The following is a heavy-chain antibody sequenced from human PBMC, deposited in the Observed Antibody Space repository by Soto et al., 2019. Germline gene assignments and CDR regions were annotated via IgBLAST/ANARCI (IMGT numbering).Heavy chain of an antibody. CDR1: QFPFDVYS. V-gene: IGHV3-48*02. CDR2: IRHTTSAT. J-gene: IGHJ3*01. Sequence: GQLVESGGDFVQPGESLRLSCVASQFPFDVYSMHWVRQAPGKGLEWVSYIRHTTSATFYADAVKGRFTISRDNGKNSLFLQMNSLRDDDTGVYFCARDRGSSGMFELDVWGPGTLVTVSS. D-gene: IGHD6-19*01. CDR3: ARDRGSSGMFELDV.